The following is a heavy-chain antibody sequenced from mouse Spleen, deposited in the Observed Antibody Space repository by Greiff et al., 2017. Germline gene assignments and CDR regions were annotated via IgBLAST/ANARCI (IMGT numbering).Heavy chain of an antibody. D-gene: IGHD2-12*01. CDR3: ARHDYSYYSYDDYFDY. Sequence: KLVESGGGLVKPGGSLKLSCAASGFTFSSYTMSWVRQTPAKRLEWVATISSGGGNTYYPDSVKGRFTISRDNARNTLYLQMSSLRSEDTAMYYCARHDYSYYSYDDYFDYWGQGTTLTVSS. CDR1: GFTFSSYT. CDR2: ISSGGGNT. J-gene: IGHJ2*01. V-gene: IGHV5-9*04.